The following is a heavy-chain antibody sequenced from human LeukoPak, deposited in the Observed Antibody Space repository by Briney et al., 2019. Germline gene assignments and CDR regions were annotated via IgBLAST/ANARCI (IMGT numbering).Heavy chain of an antibody. CDR1: GFTFSTYA. J-gene: IGHJ4*02. D-gene: IGHD4-17*01. V-gene: IGHV3-23*01. CDR3: AKDIFPYGDSIPPGPFDY. Sequence: GGSLRLSCAASGFTFSTYAMSWVRQAPGKGLQWVSLISGSGDGAHYADSVKGRFTISRDNSKNTVYLQMTNLRAEDTAVYYCAKDIFPYGDSIPPGPFDYWGQGTLVTVSS. CDR2: ISGSGDGA.